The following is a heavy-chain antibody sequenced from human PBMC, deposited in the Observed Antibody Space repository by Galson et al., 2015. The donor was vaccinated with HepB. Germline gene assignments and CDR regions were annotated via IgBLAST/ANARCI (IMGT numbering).Heavy chain of an antibody. J-gene: IGHJ5*02. V-gene: IGHV1-69*13. CDR2: IIPIFGTA. CDR1: GGTFSSYA. CDR3: ARDVGREYCSSTSCWDPRPQQPTWFDP. D-gene: IGHD2-2*01. Sequence: SVKVSCKASGGTFSSYAISWVRQAPGQGLEWMGGIIPIFGTANYAQKFQGRVTITADESTSTAYMELSSLRSEDTAVYYCARDVGREYCSSTSCWDPRPQQPTWFDPWGQGTLVTVSS.